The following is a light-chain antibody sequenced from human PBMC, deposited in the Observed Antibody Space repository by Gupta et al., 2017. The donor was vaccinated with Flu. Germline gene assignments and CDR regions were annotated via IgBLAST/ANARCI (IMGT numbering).Light chain of an antibody. CDR1: QSVSSSY. CDR3: QQYGSSPRRT. J-gene: IGKJ1*01. CDR2: GAS. V-gene: IGKV3-20*01. Sequence: EIVLTQSPGTLSLSPGERATLSCRASQSVSSSYLAWYQQKPGQAPRLLIYGASSRATGIPDRFSGSGSGTDLTLTISRREPEDFAVYYCQQYGSSPRRTFGQGTKVEIK.